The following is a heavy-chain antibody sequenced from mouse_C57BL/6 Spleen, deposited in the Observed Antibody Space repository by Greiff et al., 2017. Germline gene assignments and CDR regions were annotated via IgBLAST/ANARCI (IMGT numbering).Heavy chain of an antibody. Sequence: QVQLQQPGAELVKPGASVKLSCKASGYTFTSYWMHWVKQRPGQGLEWIGMIHPNSGSTNYNEKFKSKATLTVDKSSSTAYMQLSSQTSEDSAGYYCGRDWDKRAYWGQGTLVTVSA. J-gene: IGHJ3*01. CDR1: GYTFTSYW. D-gene: IGHD4-1*01. CDR2: IHPNSGST. V-gene: IGHV1-64*01. CDR3: GRDWDKRAY.